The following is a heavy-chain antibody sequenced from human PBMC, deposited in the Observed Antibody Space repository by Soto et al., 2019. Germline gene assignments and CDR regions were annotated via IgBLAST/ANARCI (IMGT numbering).Heavy chain of an antibody. CDR2: IYYSGST. CDR3: VRDFRLRSAGAMVV. V-gene: IGHV4-30-4*01. CDR1: GGSINSCDYH. Sequence: SETLPHSCPVSGGSINSCDYHWSWIRQSPGKVLEWIGAIYYSGSTYYNPSLKSRIRISVDTSKNQFSLKVNSVTAADTAVYYCVRDFRLRSAGAMVVWGQGTTVTVSS. J-gene: IGHJ6*02. D-gene: IGHD6-13*01.